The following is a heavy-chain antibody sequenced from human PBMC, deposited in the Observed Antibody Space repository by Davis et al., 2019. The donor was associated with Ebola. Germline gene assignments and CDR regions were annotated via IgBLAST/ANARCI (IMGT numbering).Heavy chain of an antibody. J-gene: IGHJ6*04. CDR2: ISSSSSYI. V-gene: IGHV3-21*01. CDR1: GFTFSSYS. CDR3: ARDSEITMIVPVGMDL. Sequence: GESLKISCAASGFTFSSYSMNWVRQAPGKGLEWVSSISSSSSYIYYADSVKGRFTISRDNAKNSLYLQMNSLRAEDTAVYYCARDSEITMIVPVGMDLWGKGTTVTVSS. D-gene: IGHD3-22*01.